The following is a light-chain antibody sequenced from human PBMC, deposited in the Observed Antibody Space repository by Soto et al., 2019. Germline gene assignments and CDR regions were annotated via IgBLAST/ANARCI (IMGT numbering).Light chain of an antibody. CDR2: DVS. CDR1: SSDVGGYNY. J-gene: IGLJ2*01. CDR3: SSYTSTSAVV. Sequence: QSVLTHPASVSGYPGQSITISCTGTSSDVGGYNYVSWYQQHPGKAPKLMIYDVSNRPSGVSNRFSGSKSDNTASLAISGLQAEDEADYYCSSYTSTSAVVFGGGTKLTVL. V-gene: IGLV2-14*01.